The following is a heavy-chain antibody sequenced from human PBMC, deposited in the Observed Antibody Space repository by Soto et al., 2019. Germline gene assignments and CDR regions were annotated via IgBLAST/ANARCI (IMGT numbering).Heavy chain of an antibody. CDR3: ARATTVTRTFDY. CDR2: INPSGGST. Sequence: QVQLVQSGAEVKKPGASVKVSCKASGYTFTSYYMNWVRQAPGKGLAWMGIINPSGGSTSYAQKFQGRVTMTRDTSTSTVYMELSSLRYEDTAGYYCARATTVTRTFDYWCQGTLVTVSS. V-gene: IGHV1-46*01. CDR1: GYTFTSYY. J-gene: IGHJ4*02. D-gene: IGHD4-17*01.